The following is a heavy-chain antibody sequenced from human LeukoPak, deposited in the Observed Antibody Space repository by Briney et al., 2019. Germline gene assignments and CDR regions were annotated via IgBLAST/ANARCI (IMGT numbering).Heavy chain of an antibody. J-gene: IGHJ4*02. V-gene: IGHV4-59*01. CDR3: ARGSRTIFGLIMTDS. D-gene: IGHD3/OR15-3a*01. Sequence: SETLSLTCTVSGDSISGYYWKWIRQPPGKGLEWIGYIYYTGCTNYSPSLNSRVTISIDTSKNQFSLELSSVTAADTAVYYCARGSRTIFGLIMTDSWGQGTLVTVSS. CDR1: GDSISGYY. CDR2: IYYTGCT.